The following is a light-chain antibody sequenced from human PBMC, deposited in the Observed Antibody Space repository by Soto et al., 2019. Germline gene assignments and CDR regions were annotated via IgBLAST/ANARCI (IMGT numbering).Light chain of an antibody. V-gene: IGKV1-9*01. CDR3: QQFNSYPIT. Sequence: IQMTQSRSSLSASVGYRVTITCRASQSISSYLNWYQQKPGEAPKLLIYAASTLQSGVPSRFSGSGSGTEFTLTISSLQPEDFATYYCQQFNSYPITFAQGARLEIK. J-gene: IGKJ5*01. CDR2: AAS. CDR1: QSISSY.